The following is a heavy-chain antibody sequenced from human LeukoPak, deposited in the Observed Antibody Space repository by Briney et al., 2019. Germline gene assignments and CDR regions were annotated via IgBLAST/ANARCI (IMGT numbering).Heavy chain of an antibody. Sequence: ASVKVSCEASGYTFTGYYMHWVRQAPGQGLEWMGWINPNSGGTNYAQKFQGRVTMTRDTSISTAYMELSRLRSDDTAVYYCARGTNTLRFLEWLPNYWGQGTLVTVSS. CDR2: INPNSGGT. D-gene: IGHD3-3*01. J-gene: IGHJ4*02. CDR1: GYTFTGYY. V-gene: IGHV1-2*02. CDR3: ARGTNTLRFLEWLPNY.